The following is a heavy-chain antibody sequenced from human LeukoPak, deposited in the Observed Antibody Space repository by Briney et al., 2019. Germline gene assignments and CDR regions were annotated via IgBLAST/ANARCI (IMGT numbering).Heavy chain of an antibody. Sequence: GGSLRLSCAASGFPFSSYSMTWVRQAPGKGLEWVANIKPDGTTKFYVDSVKGRFTISRDNAKNSLFLQMDSLRAEDTAVYYCAGGAGWLIDYWGQGTLVTVSS. CDR3: AGGAGWLIDY. CDR1: GFPFSSYS. CDR2: IKPDGTTK. D-gene: IGHD3-16*01. V-gene: IGHV3-7*03. J-gene: IGHJ4*02.